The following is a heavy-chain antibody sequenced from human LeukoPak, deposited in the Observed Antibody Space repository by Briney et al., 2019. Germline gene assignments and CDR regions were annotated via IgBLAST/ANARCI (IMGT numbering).Heavy chain of an antibody. CDR2: ISGSGGST. J-gene: IGHJ4*02. D-gene: IGHD2-2*01. CDR1: GFTFSSYA. V-gene: IGHV3-23*01. CDR3: AKDLRYCSSTSCLT. Sequence: GGSLRLSCAASGFTFSSYAVSWVRQAPGKGLGWVSAISGSGGSTYYADSVKGRFTISRDNSKNTLYLQMNSLRAEDTAVYYCAKDLRYCSSTSCLTRGQGTLVTVSS.